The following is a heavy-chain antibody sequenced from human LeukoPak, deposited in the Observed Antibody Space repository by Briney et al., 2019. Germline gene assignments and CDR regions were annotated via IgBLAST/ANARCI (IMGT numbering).Heavy chain of an antibody. D-gene: IGHD6-13*01. J-gene: IGHJ5*02. Sequence: GASVKVSCKASGYTFTNYYMHWVRQAPGQGLEWMGGIIPIFGTANYAQKFQGRVTITADESTSTAYMELSSLRSEDTAVYYCARDKVGSSSWFERVPWFDPWGQGTLVTVSS. CDR1: GYTFTNYY. V-gene: IGHV1-69*13. CDR2: IIPIFGTA. CDR3: ARDKVGSSSWFERVPWFDP.